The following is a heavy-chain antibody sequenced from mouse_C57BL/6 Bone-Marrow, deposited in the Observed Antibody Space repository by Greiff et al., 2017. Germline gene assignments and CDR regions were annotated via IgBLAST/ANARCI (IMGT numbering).Heavy chain of an antibody. Sequence: QVQLQQSGAELARPGASVKLSCKASGYTFTSYGISWVKQRNGQGLEWIGEIYPRSGNTYYNEKFKGKATLTADKSSSTAYMELRSLTSEDSAVXFGARYYYGNSSAWYFDVWGTGTTVTVSS. J-gene: IGHJ1*03. D-gene: IGHD1-1*01. CDR1: GYTFTSYG. CDR2: IYPRSGNT. V-gene: IGHV1-81*01. CDR3: ARYYYGNSSAWYFDV.